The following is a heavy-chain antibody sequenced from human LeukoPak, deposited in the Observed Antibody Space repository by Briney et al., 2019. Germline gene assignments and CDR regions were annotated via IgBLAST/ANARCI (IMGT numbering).Heavy chain of an antibody. V-gene: IGHV3-21*01. CDR2: ISSRSSYI. CDR3: VGIPQAFAM. J-gene: IGHJ3*02. CDR1: GFTFSSYS. Sequence: PGGSLRLSCAASGFTFSSYSMSWVRQAPGRGLEWVASISSRSSYIFYADSGKGRSTIARDKAKNPLYLQMISLRPEEPSVYNCVGIPQAFAMGGEGTMLTLPS.